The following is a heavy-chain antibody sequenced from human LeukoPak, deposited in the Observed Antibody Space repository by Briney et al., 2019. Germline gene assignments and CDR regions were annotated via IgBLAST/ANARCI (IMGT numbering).Heavy chain of an antibody. V-gene: IGHV4-4*07. Sequence: PSETLSLTCTVSGGSISSYYWSWIRQSAGKGLEWIGRIYTSGSTNYNPSLKSRVTMSLDTSKNQFSLKLSSVIAADTAVYYCARDLWFGELFDAFDIWGQGTMVTVPS. CDR2: IYTSGST. CDR3: ARDLWFGELFDAFDI. J-gene: IGHJ3*02. CDR1: GGSISSYY. D-gene: IGHD3-10*01.